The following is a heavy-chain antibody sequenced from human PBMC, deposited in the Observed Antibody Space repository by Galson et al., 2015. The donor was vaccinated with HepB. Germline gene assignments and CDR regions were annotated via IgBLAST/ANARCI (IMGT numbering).Heavy chain of an antibody. V-gene: IGHV6-1*01. CDR1: GDSVSSNSAA. Sequence: CAISGDSVSSNSAAWNRIRQSPSRGLEWLGRTFYRSMWKNDYAIFVSGRITINPDTSENQFSLQLNSVTPEDTAVYYCTRDLSMRFDYWGQGTMVTVSS. CDR2: TFYRSMWKN. D-gene: IGHD2/OR15-2a*01. J-gene: IGHJ4*02. CDR3: TRDLSMRFDY.